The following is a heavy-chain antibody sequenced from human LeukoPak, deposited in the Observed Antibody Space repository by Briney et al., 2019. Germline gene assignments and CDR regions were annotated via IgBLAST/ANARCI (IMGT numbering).Heavy chain of an antibody. CDR2: IFPGDPDT. CDR1: GYSFTSYW. Sequence: GESLKISCKGSGYSFTSYWIGWVRQMPGKGPEWMGIIFPGDPDTKYSPSFQGQVIISADTSISTAYLQWSSLKASDTAMYYCARRKGIAVAGFDYWGQGTLVTVSS. V-gene: IGHV5-51*01. D-gene: IGHD6-19*01. CDR3: ARRKGIAVAGFDY. J-gene: IGHJ4*02.